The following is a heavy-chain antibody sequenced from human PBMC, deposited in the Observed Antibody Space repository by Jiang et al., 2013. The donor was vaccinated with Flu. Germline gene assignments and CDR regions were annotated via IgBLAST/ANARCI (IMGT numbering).Heavy chain of an antibody. CDR2: INHSGST. CDR1: GGSFSGYY. J-gene: IGHJ6*02. CDR3: ARGGYYGSGSYRFGYYYGMDV. V-gene: IGHV4-34*01. Sequence: ALLKPSETLSLTCAVYGGSFSGYYWSWIRQPPGKGLEWIGEINHSGSTNYNPSLKSRVTISVDTSKNQFSLKLSSVTAADTAVYYCARGGYYGSGSYRFGYYYGMDVWGQGTTVTVSS. D-gene: IGHD3-10*01.